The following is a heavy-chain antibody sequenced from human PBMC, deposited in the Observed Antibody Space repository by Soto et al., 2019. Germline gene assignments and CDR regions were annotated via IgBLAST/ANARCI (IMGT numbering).Heavy chain of an antibody. Sequence: QLQLQESGSGLVKPSQTLSLTCAVSGGSISSGGYSWSWIRQPPGKGLEWIGYIYHSGGTYYNPSLKCRVTISVGRSKNQFSLKLSSVTAADTAVYYCARASHTQDYGDPPWYFELWGRGTLVTVSS. CDR1: GGSISSGGYS. D-gene: IGHD4-17*01. CDR2: IYHSGGT. CDR3: ARASHTQDYGDPPWYFEL. V-gene: IGHV4-30-2*01. J-gene: IGHJ2*01.